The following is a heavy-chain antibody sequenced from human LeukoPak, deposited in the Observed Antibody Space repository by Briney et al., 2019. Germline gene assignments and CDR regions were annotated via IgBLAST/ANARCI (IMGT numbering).Heavy chain of an antibody. V-gene: IGHV3-30-3*01. CDR2: ISYDGSNK. Sequence: GGSLRLSCAASGFTFSSYAMHWVRQAPGKGLEWVAVISYDGSNKYYADSVKGRFTISRDNSKNTLYLQMNSLRAEDTAVYYCARSLPHLDYYYYGMDVWSQGTTVTVSS. CDR1: GFTFSSYA. J-gene: IGHJ6*02. CDR3: ARSLPHLDYYYYGMDV.